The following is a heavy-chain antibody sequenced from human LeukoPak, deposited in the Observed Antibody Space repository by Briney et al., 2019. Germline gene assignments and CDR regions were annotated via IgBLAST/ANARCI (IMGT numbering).Heavy chain of an antibody. CDR3: AKDKPLAAAGHDWFDH. V-gene: IGHV3-23*01. CDR1: GFTVSSNY. D-gene: IGHD6-13*01. J-gene: IGHJ5*02. Sequence: PGGSLRLSCAASGFTVSSNYMSWVRQPPGKGLEWVAAISGSGGSTYYPDSVKGRFPISRDNSKNTLYLQMNSLRAEDTAVYYCAKDKPLAAAGHDWFDHWGQGTLVTVSS. CDR2: ISGSGGST.